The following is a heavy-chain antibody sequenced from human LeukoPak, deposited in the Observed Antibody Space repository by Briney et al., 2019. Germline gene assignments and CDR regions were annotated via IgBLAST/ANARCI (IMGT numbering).Heavy chain of an antibody. CDR1: GYTFTSYG. V-gene: IGHV1-18*01. J-gene: IGHJ4*02. D-gene: IGHD5-18*01. Sequence: ASVKVSCKASGYTFTSYGISWVRQAPGQGLEWMGWISAYNGNTNCAQKLQGRVTMTTDTSTSTAYMELRSLRSDDTAVYYCARVGAPGDTAMVFDYWGQGTLVTVSS. CDR2: ISAYNGNT. CDR3: ARVGAPGDTAMVFDY.